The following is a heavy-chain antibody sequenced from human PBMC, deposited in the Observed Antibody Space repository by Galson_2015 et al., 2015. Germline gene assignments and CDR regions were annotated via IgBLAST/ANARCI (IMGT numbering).Heavy chain of an antibody. V-gene: IGHV3-30*16. CDR3: ARDVAAAADYYFDY. D-gene: IGHD6-13*01. J-gene: IGHJ4*02. CDR1: GLTFSSYA. CDR2: ISVDGSDK. Sequence: LTLSCAAPGLTFSSYAFHWVRQAPGKGLEWVAVISVDGSDKYHADSVKGRFAISRDNSKNTLYLQMNSLRAEDTAVYYCARDVAAAADYYFDYWGQGTLVTVSS.